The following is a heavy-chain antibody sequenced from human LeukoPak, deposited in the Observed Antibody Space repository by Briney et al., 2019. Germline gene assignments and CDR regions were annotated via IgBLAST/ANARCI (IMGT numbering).Heavy chain of an antibody. D-gene: IGHD3-22*01. J-gene: IGHJ4*02. V-gene: IGHV1-24*01. CDR1: GYTLTELS. CDR3: ATSGPPHLGPLYDSSGYYSLPY. CDR2: FDPEDGET. Sequence: ASVTVSCKVSGYTLTELSMHWVRQAPGKGLEWMGGFDPEDGETIYAQKFQGRVTMTEDTSTDTAYMELSSLRSEDTAVYYCATSGPPHLGPLYDSSGYYSLPYWGQGTLVTVSS.